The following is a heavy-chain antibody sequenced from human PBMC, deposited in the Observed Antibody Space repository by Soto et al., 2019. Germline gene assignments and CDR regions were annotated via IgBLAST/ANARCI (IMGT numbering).Heavy chain of an antibody. D-gene: IGHD6-19*01. Sequence: QVQLVQSGAEVKKPGASVKVSCKASGYTFTSYGVSWVRQAPGQGLEWMGWISAYNGNTNYAQKFQGRVTMTTDTSTSTVYMELRRLRSDDTAVYYCARDSSGWSNYFDYWGQGTLVTVSS. V-gene: IGHV1-18*01. J-gene: IGHJ4*02. CDR2: ISAYNGNT. CDR1: GYTFTSYG. CDR3: ARDSSGWSNYFDY.